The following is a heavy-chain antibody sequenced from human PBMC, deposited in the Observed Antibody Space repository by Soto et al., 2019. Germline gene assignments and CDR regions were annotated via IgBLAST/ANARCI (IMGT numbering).Heavy chain of an antibody. D-gene: IGHD3-9*01. V-gene: IGHV1-46*01. J-gene: IGHJ4*02. CDR3: ARGDYDVLTGYYPLDY. CDR1: VYALTGYY. Sequence: SVNVSCKSSVYALTGYYMHLVRQAPGQGLAWMGIINPSGGSTSYAQNYHGRITMTSDTSTTTVYMELSSMRSEDTAVYFCARGDYDVLTGYYPLDYWGQGTLVTVSS. CDR2: INPSGGST.